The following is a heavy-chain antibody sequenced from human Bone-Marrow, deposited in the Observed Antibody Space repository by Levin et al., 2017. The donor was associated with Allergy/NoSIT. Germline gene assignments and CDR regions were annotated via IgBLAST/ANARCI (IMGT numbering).Heavy chain of an antibody. Sequence: GESLKISCAASGFTFSRSGMHWVRQAPVKGLEWVAIIWFDGSNEYYADSVKGRFTISRDNSKNTLSLQMNSLRVDDTAVYYCARDKNTGYIDYWGQGTLVTVSS. V-gene: IGHV3-33*01. J-gene: IGHJ4*02. CDR1: GFTFSRSG. CDR2: IWFDGSNE. CDR3: ARDKNTGYIDY. D-gene: IGHD5-12*01.